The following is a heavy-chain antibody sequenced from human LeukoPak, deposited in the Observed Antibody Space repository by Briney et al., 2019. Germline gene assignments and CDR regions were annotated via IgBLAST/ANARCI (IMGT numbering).Heavy chain of an antibody. J-gene: IGHJ4*02. V-gene: IGHV1-2*02. D-gene: IGHD3-10*01. CDR1: GYTFTGYY. Sequence: ASVKVSCKASGYTFTGYYIHWIRQAPGQGLQWMGWINPNNGGTRFAQKFQGRVTMTRDTSISTAYMELSSLRSDDTAVFYCARGGSLQWFGELISDYWGLGTLVTVSS. CDR3: ARGGSLQWFGELISDY. CDR2: INPNNGGT.